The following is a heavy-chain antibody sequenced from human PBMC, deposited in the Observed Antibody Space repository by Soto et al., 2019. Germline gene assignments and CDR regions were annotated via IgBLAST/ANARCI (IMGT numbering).Heavy chain of an antibody. J-gene: IGHJ4*02. CDR3: ARETSVISGSYFDY. CDR1: GGTFSSYT. V-gene: IGHV1-69*02. Sequence: QVQLVQSGAEVKKPGSSVQVSCKASGGTFSSYTISWVRQAPGQGLEWMGRIIPILGIAKYAQKFQGRVTISADKSTSTAYMELSSLRSEDTAVYYCARETSVISGSYFDYLGQGTLVTVAS. D-gene: IGHD1-26*01. CDR2: IIPILGIA.